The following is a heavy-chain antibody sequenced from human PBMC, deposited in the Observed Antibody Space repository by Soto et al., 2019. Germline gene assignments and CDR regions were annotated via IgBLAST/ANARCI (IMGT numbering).Heavy chain of an antibody. J-gene: IGHJ4*02. CDR3: AKAGSIVVVPAAWYYFDY. CDR1: GFTFSSYA. V-gene: IGHV3-23*01. Sequence: EVQLLESGGGLVQPGGSLRLSCAASGFTFSSYAMSWVRQAPGKGLEWVSAISGSGGSPYYADSVKGRFTISRDNSKNTLYLQMNSLRAEDTAVYYCAKAGSIVVVPAAWYYFDYWGQGTLVTVSS. CDR2: ISGSGGSP. D-gene: IGHD2-2*01.